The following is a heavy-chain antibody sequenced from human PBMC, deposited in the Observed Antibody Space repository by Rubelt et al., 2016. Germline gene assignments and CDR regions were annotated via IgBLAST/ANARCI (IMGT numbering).Heavy chain of an antibody. Sequence: QVQLQESGPGLVKPSETLSLTCTVSGGSISSYYWSWIRQPPGKGLEWIGYIYYSGSTNYNPSLTSRVTISVDTSKNQFSLKLSAGTAADTAVYYWARDAEESYFDYWGQGTLVTVSS. V-gene: IGHV4-59*12. CDR2: IYYSGST. J-gene: IGHJ4*02. CDR3: ARDAEESYFDY. CDR1: GGSISSYY.